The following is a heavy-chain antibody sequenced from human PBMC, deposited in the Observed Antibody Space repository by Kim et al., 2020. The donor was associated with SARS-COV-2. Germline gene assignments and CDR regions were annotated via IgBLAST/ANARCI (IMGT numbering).Heavy chain of an antibody. Sequence: YANSVKGRFTISRDNSKNTLYLQMNSLRAEDTAVYYCARVGLELGLAFDYWGQGTLVTVSS. D-gene: IGHD1-7*01. V-gene: IGHV3-30*01. J-gene: IGHJ4*02. CDR3: ARVGLELGLAFDY.